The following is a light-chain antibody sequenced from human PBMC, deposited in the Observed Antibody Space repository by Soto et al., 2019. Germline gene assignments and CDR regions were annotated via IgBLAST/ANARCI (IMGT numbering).Light chain of an antibody. J-gene: IGKJ5*01. CDR1: QSVSSY. CDR2: DAY. Sequence: EIVLTQSPATLSLSPGERATLSCRASQSVSSYLAWYQQKPGQAPRLLIYDAYNRAPGIPARFSGSGSGTDFTLTLSSLEPEDFAVYYCQQRSNWLFGQGTRLEI. CDR3: QQRSNWL. V-gene: IGKV3-11*01.